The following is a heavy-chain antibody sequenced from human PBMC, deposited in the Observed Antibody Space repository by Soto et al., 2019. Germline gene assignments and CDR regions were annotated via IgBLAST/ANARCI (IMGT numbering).Heavy chain of an antibody. CDR2: ISAYNGNT. D-gene: IGHD3-22*01. Sequence: GASVKVSCTASGYTFTSYAMHWVRQAPGQGLEWMGWISAYNGNTNYAQKLQGRVTMTTDTSTSTAYMELRSLRSDDTAVYYCARVGYYDSSGDFDYWGQGTLVTVSS. V-gene: IGHV1-18*01. J-gene: IGHJ4*02. CDR1: GYTFTSYA. CDR3: ARVGYYDSSGDFDY.